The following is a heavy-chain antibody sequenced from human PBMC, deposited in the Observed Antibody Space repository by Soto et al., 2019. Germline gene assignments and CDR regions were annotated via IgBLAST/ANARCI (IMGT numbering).Heavy chain of an antibody. CDR1: DTTHW. CDR3: ARLVNYYFGMDV. CDR2: IYPGDSDT. V-gene: IGHV5-51*01. J-gene: IGHJ6*02. Sequence: GESLKITCKASDTTHWIGWVRQKPGKGLEWMGIIYPGDSDTKYSPSFQGQVTISVDKSISTAYLHWSSLKASDTATYYCARLVNYYFGMDVWGLGTTVTVSS.